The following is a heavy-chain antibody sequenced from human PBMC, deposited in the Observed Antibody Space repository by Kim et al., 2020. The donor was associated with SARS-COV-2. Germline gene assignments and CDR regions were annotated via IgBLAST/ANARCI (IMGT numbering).Heavy chain of an antibody. CDR2: IIPIFGTA. V-gene: IGHV1-69*13. CDR1: GGTFSSYA. D-gene: IGHD6-6*01. J-gene: IGHJ6*02. Sequence: SVKVSCKASGGTFSSYAISWVRQAPGQGLEWMGGIIPIFGTANYAQKFQGRVTITADESTSTAYMELSSLRSEDTAVYYCARDREYSSSSEKFYYYGMDVWGQGTTVTVSS. CDR3: ARDREYSSSSEKFYYYGMDV.